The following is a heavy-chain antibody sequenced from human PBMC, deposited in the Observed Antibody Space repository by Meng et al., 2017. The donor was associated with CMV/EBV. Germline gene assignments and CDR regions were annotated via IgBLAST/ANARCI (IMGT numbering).Heavy chain of an antibody. V-gene: IGHV3-30-3*01. CDR1: GFSFSDYP. J-gene: IGHJ4*02. CDR3: ARVLRYFDWSSLGY. Sequence: LSLTCAASGFSFSDYPMHWVRQAPGKGLEWVAVISYDVSSKYYTDSVKGRFTISRDNSKNTLYLQMNSLRAEDTAVYYCARVLRYFDWSSLGYWGQGTLVTVSS. D-gene: IGHD3-9*01. CDR2: ISYDVSSK.